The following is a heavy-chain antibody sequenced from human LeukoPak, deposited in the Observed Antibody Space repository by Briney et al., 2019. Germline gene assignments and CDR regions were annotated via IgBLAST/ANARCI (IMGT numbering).Heavy chain of an antibody. V-gene: IGHV4-34*01. CDR1: GGSFSGYY. D-gene: IGHD1-1*01. Sequence: SETLSLTCAVYGGSFSGYYWSWIRQPPGEGLEWIGEINHSGSTNYNPSLKSRVTISVDTSKNQFSLKLSSVTAADTAVYYCARGDWRFDYWGQGTLVTVSS. J-gene: IGHJ4*02. CDR3: ARGDWRFDY. CDR2: INHSGST.